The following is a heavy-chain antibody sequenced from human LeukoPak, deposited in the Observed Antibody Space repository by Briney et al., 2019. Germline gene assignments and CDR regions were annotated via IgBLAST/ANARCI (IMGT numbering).Heavy chain of an antibody. CDR1: GGSISSYY. CDR2: IYYSGST. V-gene: IGHV4-59*08. Sequence: PSETLSLTRTVSGGSISSYYWSWIRQPPGKGLEWIGYIYYSGSTNYNPSLKSRVTISVDTSKNQFSLKLSSVTAADTAVYYCARHKEGHEEYYFDYWGQGTLVTVSS. CDR3: ARHKEGHEEYYFDY. D-gene: IGHD2/OR15-2a*01. J-gene: IGHJ4*02.